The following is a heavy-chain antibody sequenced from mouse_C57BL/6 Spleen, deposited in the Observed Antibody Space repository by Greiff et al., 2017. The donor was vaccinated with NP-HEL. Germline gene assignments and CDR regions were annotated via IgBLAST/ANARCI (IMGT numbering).Heavy chain of an antibody. CDR2: ISSGGSYT. V-gene: IGHV5-6*01. CDR3: AGGLRREFAY. D-gene: IGHD2-4*01. CDR1: GFTFSSYG. Sequence: EVQLQESGGDLVKPGGSLKLSCAASGFTFSSYGMSWVRQTPDKRLEWVATISSGGSYTYYPDSVKGRFTISRDNAKNTLYLQMSSLKSEDTAMYYCAGGLRREFAYWGQGTLVTVSA. J-gene: IGHJ3*01.